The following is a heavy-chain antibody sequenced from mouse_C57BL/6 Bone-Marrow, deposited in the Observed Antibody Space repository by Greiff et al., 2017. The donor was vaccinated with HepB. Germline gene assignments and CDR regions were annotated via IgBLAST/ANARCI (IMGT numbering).Heavy chain of an antibody. Sequence: EVQLQQSVPELVKPGASVKISCKASGYSFTDYNMNWVKQSNAKRLEWIGVINPNYDTTSYNQKFQGKATLTVDQSSSTAYMQLNSLTSEDSAVYYWARRSTVVDPWCAFRGQGIMVTVAA. J-gene: IGHJ3*01. D-gene: IGHD1-1*01. CDR3: ARRSTVVDPWCAF. CDR1: GYSFTDYN. V-gene: IGHV1-39*01. CDR2: INPNYDTT.